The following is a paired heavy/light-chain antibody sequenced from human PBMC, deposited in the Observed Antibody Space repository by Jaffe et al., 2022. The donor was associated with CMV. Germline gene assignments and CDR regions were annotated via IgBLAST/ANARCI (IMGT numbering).Light chain of an antibody. CDR3: QVWDSTSDHWV. V-gene: IGLV3-21*04. CDR2: YDS. CDR1: NFETTS. J-gene: IGLJ3*02. Sequence: SYVLTQPPTVSVAPGQTARITCGGDNFETTSVHWHQQKPGQAPILVLFYDSDRPSGIPERFSGSKSGNTATLTISTVEAGDEADYYCQVWDSTSDHWVFGGGTKLTVL.
Heavy chain of an antibody. D-gene: IGHD6-6*01. CDR3: ARGFTSSSIIDH. V-gene: IGHV3-11*01. Sequence: QVQLVESGGGLVKPGGSLRLSCAASGFTFSSHYMNWVRQAPGKGLEWVAYITGRGTTIYYADSVKGRFTVSRDNTKNSLYLQMNSLRAEDTAMYFCARGFTSSSIIDHWGQGTLVTVSS. CDR1: GFTFSSHY. CDR2: ITGRGTTI. J-gene: IGHJ4*02.